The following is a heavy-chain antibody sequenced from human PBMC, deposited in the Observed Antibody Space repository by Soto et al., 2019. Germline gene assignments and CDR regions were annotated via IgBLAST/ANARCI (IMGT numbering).Heavy chain of an antibody. Sequence: EVQLVQSGGGLVKPGESLTVSCELSGFTFANAWMSWVRQAPGKGLEWIGRMKSITDAGTTDLAAPVEGRFSISRDESKNTWHLHMTNVKVEDTGLYYCLTERGAGSYNGYSREDHWGQGTLVTVSS. V-gene: IGHV3-15*01. D-gene: IGHD5-12*01. CDR3: LTERGAGSYNGYSREDH. CDR2: MKSITDAGTT. J-gene: IGHJ4*02. CDR1: GFTFANAW.